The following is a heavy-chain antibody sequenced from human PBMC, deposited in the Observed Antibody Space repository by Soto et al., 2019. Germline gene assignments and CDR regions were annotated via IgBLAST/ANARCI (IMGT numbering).Heavy chain of an antibody. CDR2: ISGSGGST. Sequence: SGGGLVQPGGSLRLSCAASGLTFSSYAMSWVRQAPGKGLEWVSGISGSGGSTYYADSVKGRFTISRDNSKNTLYLQMNSLGAEDTAVYYCAKSYFSSGSYRHYFDYWGQGTLVTVSA. CDR3: AKSYFSSGSYRHYFDY. V-gene: IGHV3-23*01. J-gene: IGHJ4*02. D-gene: IGHD3-10*01. CDR1: GLTFSSYA.